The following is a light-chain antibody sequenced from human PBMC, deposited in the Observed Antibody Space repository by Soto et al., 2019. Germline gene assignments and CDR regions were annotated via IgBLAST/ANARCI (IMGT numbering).Light chain of an antibody. CDR1: QSISSSY. CDR3: QQYDSSPLT. Sequence: EIVLTQSAGALSLSPGERATLSCRASQSISSSYLAWYQQKPGQAPRLLIYGPSSRATGIPDRFSGSGSGTDFTLTINRLEPEDFAVYYCQQYDSSPLTFGGGTKVDIK. CDR2: GPS. V-gene: IGKV3-20*01. J-gene: IGKJ4*01.